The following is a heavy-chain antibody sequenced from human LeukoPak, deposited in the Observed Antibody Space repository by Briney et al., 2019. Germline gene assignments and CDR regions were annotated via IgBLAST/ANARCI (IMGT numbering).Heavy chain of an antibody. CDR2: IKSKTDGGTT. V-gene: IGHV3-15*01. Sequence: GGFLRLSCAASGFTFSNAWMSWVRQAPGKGLEWVGRIKSKTDGGTTDYAAPVKGRFTISRDDSKNTLYLQMNSLKTKDTAVYYCTTDDYYESSGYYSDYWGQGTLVTVSS. CDR1: GFTFSNAW. J-gene: IGHJ4*02. D-gene: IGHD3-22*01. CDR3: TTDDYYESSGYYSDY.